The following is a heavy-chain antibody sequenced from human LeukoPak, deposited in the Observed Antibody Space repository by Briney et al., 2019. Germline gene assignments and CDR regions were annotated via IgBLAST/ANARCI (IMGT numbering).Heavy chain of an antibody. J-gene: IGHJ4*02. Sequence: PGGSLRLSCAASGFAFSSSWMAWVRQAPGKGLEWVANMNPDGSTKNYVDSVRGRFTISRDNAKNSLYLQMNSLRAEDTAIYYCARERSSGGDPYYFDYWGQGTLVTVSS. D-gene: IGHD2-21*02. CDR3: ARERSSGGDPYYFDY. CDR1: GFAFSSSW. V-gene: IGHV3-7*01. CDR2: MNPDGSTK.